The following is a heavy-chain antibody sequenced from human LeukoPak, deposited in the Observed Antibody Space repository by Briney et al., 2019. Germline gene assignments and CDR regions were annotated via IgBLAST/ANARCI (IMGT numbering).Heavy chain of an antibody. V-gene: IGHV1-2*06. CDR3: ARGQEWLNWFDP. J-gene: IGHJ5*02. CDR2: INPNSGGT. D-gene: IGHD5-12*01. CDR1: GGTFSSYT. Sequence: ASVKVSCKASGGTFSSYTISWVRQAPGQGLEWMGRINPNSGGTNYAQKFQGRVTMTRDTSISTAYMELSRLRSDDTAVYYCARGQEWLNWFDPWGQGTLVTVSS.